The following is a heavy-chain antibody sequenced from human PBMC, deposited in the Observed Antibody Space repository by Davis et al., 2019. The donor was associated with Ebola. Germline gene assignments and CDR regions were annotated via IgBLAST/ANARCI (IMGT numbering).Heavy chain of an antibody. D-gene: IGHD4-11*01. Sequence: GGPLRLPCAAPGFTFSGTAMHWVRQASGKGPEWVGRFRSKANSYATAYAASVKGRFTISRDDSKNTAYLQMNSLKTEDTAVYYCTVTTTHDDYWGQGTLVTVSS. CDR1: GFTFSGTA. CDR2: FRSKANSYAT. J-gene: IGHJ4*02. V-gene: IGHV3-73*01. CDR3: TVTTTHDDY.